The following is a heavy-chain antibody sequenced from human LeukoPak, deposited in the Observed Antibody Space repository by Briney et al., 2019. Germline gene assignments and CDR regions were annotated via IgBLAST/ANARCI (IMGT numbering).Heavy chain of an antibody. V-gene: IGHV3-21*01. Sequence: PGGSLRLSCAASGFTLSNAWTNWVRQAPGKGLEWVSSISSTSSSYIYYADSVKGRFTISRDNAKNSLYLQMNSLRAEDTAVYYCARSRYFDWLLLDPWGQGTLVTVSS. D-gene: IGHD3-9*01. CDR1: GFTLSNAW. J-gene: IGHJ5*02. CDR2: ISSTSSSYI. CDR3: ARSRYFDWLLLDP.